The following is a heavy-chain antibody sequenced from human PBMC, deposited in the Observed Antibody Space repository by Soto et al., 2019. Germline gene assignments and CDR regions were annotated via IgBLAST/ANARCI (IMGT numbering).Heavy chain of an antibody. V-gene: IGHV3-30-3*01. Sequence: QVQLVESGGGVVQPGRSLRLSCAASGFTFSSYAMHWVRQAPGKGLEWVAVISYDGSNKYYADSVKGRFTISRDNSKNTLYLQMNSLRAEDTAVYYCARGQLELHYYYYYGMDVWGQGTTVTVSS. CDR2: ISYDGSNK. CDR1: GFTFSSYA. J-gene: IGHJ6*02. D-gene: IGHD1-1*01. CDR3: ARGQLELHYYYYYGMDV.